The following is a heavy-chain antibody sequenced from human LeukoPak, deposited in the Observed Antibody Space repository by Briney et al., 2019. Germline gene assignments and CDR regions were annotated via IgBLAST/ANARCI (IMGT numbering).Heavy chain of an antibody. CDR2: IYSGGST. J-gene: IGHJ4*02. D-gene: IGHD4-17*01. CDR1: GFIVSTNY. V-gene: IGHV3-53*01. CDR3: VAPYGDFVSGYDY. Sequence: PGGSLRLSCAASGFIVSTNYMSWVRQAPGKGLEWVSVIYSGGSTYYAVSVKGRFTISRDNSKNTLYLQMNSLRAEDTAVYYCVAPYGDFVSGYDYWGQGTLVTVSS.